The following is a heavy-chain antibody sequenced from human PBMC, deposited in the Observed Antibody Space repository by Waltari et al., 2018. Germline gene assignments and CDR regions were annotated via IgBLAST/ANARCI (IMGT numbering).Heavy chain of an antibody. V-gene: IGHV4-4*02. Sequence: VQLVESGGGLVQPGGSLRLSCAASGFTFSSYAMSWVRQAPGKGLEWIGEIYHSGSTNYNPSLKSRVTISVDKSKNQFSLKLSRLRSDDTAVYYCARDGTGEDIDYWGQGTLVTVSS. CDR2: IYHSGST. CDR3: ARDGTGEDIDY. D-gene: IGHD7-27*01. J-gene: IGHJ4*02. CDR1: GFTFSSYAM.